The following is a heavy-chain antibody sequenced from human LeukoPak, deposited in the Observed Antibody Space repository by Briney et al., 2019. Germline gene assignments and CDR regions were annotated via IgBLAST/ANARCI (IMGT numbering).Heavy chain of an antibody. CDR2: IDRDGSRI. Sequence: GGSLRLSCAVSGFTFSSYWMHWVRQAPGKGLVWVSRIDRDGSRINYADSVKGRFTISRDNGKNTLFLQMNSLRAEDAAVYYCVRGNDYGGPHYWGQGTLVTVS. V-gene: IGHV3-74*01. D-gene: IGHD4-23*01. CDR3: VRGNDYGGPHY. CDR1: GFTFSSYW. J-gene: IGHJ4*02.